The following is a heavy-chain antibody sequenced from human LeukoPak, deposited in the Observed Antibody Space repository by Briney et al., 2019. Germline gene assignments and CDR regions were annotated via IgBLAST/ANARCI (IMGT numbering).Heavy chain of an antibody. Sequence: PSETLSLTCTVSGGSISSYYWSWIRQPPGKGLEWIGYIYYSGSTNYHPSLKSRVTISVDTSKNQFSLKLSSVTAADTAVYYCARGRVGRGPHLDYWGQGTLVTVSS. D-gene: IGHD5-24*01. J-gene: IGHJ4*02. CDR1: GGSISSYY. CDR2: IYYSGST. CDR3: ARGRVGRGPHLDY. V-gene: IGHV4-59*01.